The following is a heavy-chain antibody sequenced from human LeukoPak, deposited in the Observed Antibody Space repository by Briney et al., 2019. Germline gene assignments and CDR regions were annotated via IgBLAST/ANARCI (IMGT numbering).Heavy chain of an antibody. CDR2: INHSGST. CDR1: GGSFSGCY. D-gene: IGHD3-3*01. J-gene: IGHJ6*02. V-gene: IGHV4-34*01. CDR3: ATNGFLEWSHYYYYGMDV. Sequence: KPSETLSLTCAVYGGSFSGCYWSWIRQPPGKGLEWIGEINHSGSTNYNPSLKSRVTISVDTSKNQFSLKLSSVTAADTAVYYCATNGFLEWSHYYYYGMDVWGQGTTVTVSS.